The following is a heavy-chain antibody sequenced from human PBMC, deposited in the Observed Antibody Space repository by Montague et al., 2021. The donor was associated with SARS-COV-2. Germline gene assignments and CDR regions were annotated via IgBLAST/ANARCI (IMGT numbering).Heavy chain of an antibody. V-gene: IGHV4-59*03. Sequence: SDTLSLTCTVSGGSIRSYYWSWIRQTSGKGLEWIGYIYYDGSTNYNPSLKSRVTMSVDSSKNQFSLRLSSVTAADTAVYYCARYGSYFEHWGQGTLVTVSS. CDR2: IYYDGST. J-gene: IGHJ4*02. CDR3: ARYGSYFEH. D-gene: IGHD1-26*01. CDR1: GGSIRSYY.